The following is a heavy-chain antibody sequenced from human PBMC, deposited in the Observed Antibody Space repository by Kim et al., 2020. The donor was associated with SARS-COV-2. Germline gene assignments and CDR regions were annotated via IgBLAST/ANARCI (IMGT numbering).Heavy chain of an antibody. CDR3: ARDSGSYSPIQKRPLDY. J-gene: IGHJ4*02. D-gene: IGHD1-26*01. CDR2: ISAYNGNT. Sequence: ASVKVSCKASGYTLTSYGISWVRQAPGQGLEWMGWISAYNGNTNYAQKLQGRVTMTTDTSTSTAYMELRSLRSDDTAVYYCARDSGSYSPIQKRPLDYWGQGTLVTVSS. V-gene: IGHV1-18*01. CDR1: GYTLTSYG.